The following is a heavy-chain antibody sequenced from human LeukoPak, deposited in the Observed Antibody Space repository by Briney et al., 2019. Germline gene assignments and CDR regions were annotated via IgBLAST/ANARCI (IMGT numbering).Heavy chain of an antibody. V-gene: IGHV4-34*01. CDR3: AGSLVWFGT. Sequence: PSETLSLTWAVYVESFSGYDWSWIRKPPWKGLERIGEINHSGSTNYNPSLKSRVTISVDTSKNQFSLKLSSVTAADTAVYYCAGSLVWFGTWGQGTLVTVSS. J-gene: IGHJ5*02. CDR2: INHSGST. CDR1: VESFSGYD. D-gene: IGHD6-6*01.